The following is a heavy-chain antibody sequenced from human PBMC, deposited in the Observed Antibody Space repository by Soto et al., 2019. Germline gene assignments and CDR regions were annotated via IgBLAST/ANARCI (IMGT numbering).Heavy chain of an antibody. CDR2: ISYDGSNK. V-gene: IGHV3-30*18. Sequence: GGSLRLSCAASGFTFSSYGMHWVRQAPGKGLEWVAVISYDGSNKYYADSVKGRFTISRDNSKNTLYLQMNSLRAEDTAVYYCAKVAINHAFDIWGQGTMVTVSS. D-gene: IGHD2-21*01. J-gene: IGHJ3*02. CDR1: GFTFSSYG. CDR3: AKVAINHAFDI.